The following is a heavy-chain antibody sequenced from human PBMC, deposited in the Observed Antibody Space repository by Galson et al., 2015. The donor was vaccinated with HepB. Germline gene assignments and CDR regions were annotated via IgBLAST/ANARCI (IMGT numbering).Heavy chain of an antibody. V-gene: IGHV3-15*01. J-gene: IGHJ4*02. Sequence: SLRLSCAASGFTFSNAWMSWVRQAPGKGLEWVGRIKSKTDGGTTDYAAPVKGRFTISRDDSKNTLYLQMNSLKTEDTAVYYCTTFTPLTYGDSTYWGQGTLVTVSS. CDR3: TTFTPLTYGDSTY. D-gene: IGHD4-17*01. CDR2: IKSKTDGGTT. CDR1: GFTFSNAW.